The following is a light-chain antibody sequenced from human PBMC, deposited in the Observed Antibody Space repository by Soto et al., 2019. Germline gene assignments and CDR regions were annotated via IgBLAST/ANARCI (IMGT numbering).Light chain of an antibody. CDR3: QQGSSTPFT. Sequence: DIQMTQSPSSLSASVGDRVTITCRASQSITTYLNWYQHKPGKAPKLLICAASSLPSGVPSRLSGSGSGTEFTLTISSLQPEDSATYYCQQGSSTPFTFGPGTKVDIK. V-gene: IGKV1-39*01. CDR1: QSITTY. J-gene: IGKJ3*01. CDR2: AAS.